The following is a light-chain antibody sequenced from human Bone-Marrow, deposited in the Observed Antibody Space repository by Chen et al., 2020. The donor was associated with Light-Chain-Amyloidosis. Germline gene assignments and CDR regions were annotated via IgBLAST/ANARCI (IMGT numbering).Light chain of an antibody. CDR2: EVT. CDR3: SSYTITNTLV. CDR1: SSDVGGDNN. V-gene: IGLV2-14*01. Sequence: QSALTQPASVSGSPGQSITTSCTGTSSDVGGDNNVSWYQQHPDKAPKLMIYEVTNRPSWVPDRFSGSKSDNTASLTISGLQTEDEADYFCSSYTITNTLVFGSGTRVTVL. J-gene: IGLJ1*01.